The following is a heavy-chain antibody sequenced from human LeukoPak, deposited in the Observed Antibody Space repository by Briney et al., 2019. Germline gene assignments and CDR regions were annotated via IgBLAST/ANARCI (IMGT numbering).Heavy chain of an antibody. J-gene: IGHJ5*02. CDR2: ISGSGGST. D-gene: IGHD6-13*01. V-gene: IGHV3-23*01. CDR1: GFTFSSYA. Sequence: GGSLRLSCAASGFTFSSYAMSWVRQAPGKGLEWVSAISGSGGSTYYADSVKGRFTISRDNSKNTLYLQMNSLRAEDTAVYYCAEGPLRSWSNWFDPWGQGTLVTVSS. CDR3: AEGPLRSWSNWFDP.